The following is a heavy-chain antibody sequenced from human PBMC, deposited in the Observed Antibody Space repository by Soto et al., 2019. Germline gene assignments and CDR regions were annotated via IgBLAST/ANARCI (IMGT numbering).Heavy chain of an antibody. Sequence: QVQLQESGPGLVKPSETLSLTCTVSGGSISSHYRTWIRQSPGKGLEWLGYIYYSGSPNYNPSLESRVTISEDTSKNQFSLQLASVTAADTAVYYCAGGRDDYNGWYPDLWGRGTLVTVSS. V-gene: IGHV4-59*08. CDR1: GGSISSHY. J-gene: IGHJ2*01. D-gene: IGHD4-4*01. CDR3: AGGRDDYNGWYPDL. CDR2: IYYSGSP.